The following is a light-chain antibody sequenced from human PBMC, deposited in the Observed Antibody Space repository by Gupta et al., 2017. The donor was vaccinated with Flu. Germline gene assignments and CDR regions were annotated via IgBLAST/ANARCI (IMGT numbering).Light chain of an antibody. CDR2: KAS. J-gene: IGKJ1*01. CDR1: QSISDY. CDR3: QQYNHYWT. Sequence: DIQVTQSPSSLSASVRHRVTITCRASQSISDYLAWFQQKPGKAPKLLISKASKLEGGVPSRFSGSGSGSEFTLTIISLQPDDFATYYCQQYNHYWTFGQGTKVDIK. V-gene: IGKV1-5*03.